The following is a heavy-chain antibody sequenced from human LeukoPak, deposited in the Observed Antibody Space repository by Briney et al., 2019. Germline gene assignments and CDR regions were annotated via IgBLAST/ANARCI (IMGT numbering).Heavy chain of an antibody. D-gene: IGHD2-15*01. Sequence: GASVKVSCKASGYTFTSYGISWVRQAPGQGLEWMGWISAYNGNTNYAQKLQGRVTMTTDTSTSTAYMELRSLRSDDTAVYYCARLVGYCSGASCYPGYYYGMDVWGQGTTVTVSS. CDR1: GYTFTSYG. J-gene: IGHJ6*02. CDR2: ISAYNGNT. V-gene: IGHV1-18*01. CDR3: ARLVGYCSGASCYPGYYYGMDV.